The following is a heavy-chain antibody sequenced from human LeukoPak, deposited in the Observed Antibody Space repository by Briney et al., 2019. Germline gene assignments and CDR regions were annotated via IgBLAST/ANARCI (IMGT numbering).Heavy chain of an antibody. CDR2: ISAYNGNT. D-gene: IGHD5-24*01. CDR3: ARYWMARDYYYYYMDV. J-gene: IGHJ6*03. V-gene: IGHV1-18*01. CDR1: GYTFTRYG. Sequence: GASVKVSCKASGYTFTRYGISWVRQAPGQGLEWMGWISAYNGNTNYAQKLQGRVTMTTDTSTSTAYMELRSLRSDDTAVYYCARYWMARDYYYYYMDVWGKGTTVTVSS.